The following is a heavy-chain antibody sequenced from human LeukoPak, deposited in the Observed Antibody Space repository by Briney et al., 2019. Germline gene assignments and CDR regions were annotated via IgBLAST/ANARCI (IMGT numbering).Heavy chain of an antibody. Sequence: GGSLRLSCAASGFTFSSYSMNWVRQAPGKGLEWVSSISSSSSSYIYYADSVKGRFTISRDNAKNSLYLQMNSLRAEDTAVYYCARDGPNDILSGFVCYMDVWGKGTTVTVSS. J-gene: IGHJ6*03. CDR1: GFTFSSYS. CDR3: ARDGPNDILSGFVCYMDV. CDR2: ISSSSSSYI. D-gene: IGHD3-9*01. V-gene: IGHV3-21*01.